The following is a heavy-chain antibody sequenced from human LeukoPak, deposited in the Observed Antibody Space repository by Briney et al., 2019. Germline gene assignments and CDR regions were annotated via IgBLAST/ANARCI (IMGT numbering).Heavy chain of an antibody. D-gene: IGHD6-13*01. CDR2: INPSGGST. CDR3: ARDWDIIAAAMGDLDY. Sequence: ASVKVSCKASGYTFTRYYMHCVRQAPGQGLEWMGIINPSGGSTSYAQKFQGRVTMTRDTSTSTVYMELSSLRSEDTAVYYCARDWDIIAAAMGDLDYWGQGTLVTVSS. J-gene: IGHJ4*02. V-gene: IGHV1-46*01. CDR1: GYTFTRYY.